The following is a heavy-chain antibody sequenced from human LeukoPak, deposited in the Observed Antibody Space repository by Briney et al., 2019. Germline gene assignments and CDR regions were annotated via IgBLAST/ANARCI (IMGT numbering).Heavy chain of an antibody. CDR3: ARKTYGSEFYVDY. CDR1: GFTFSDYY. J-gene: IGHJ4*02. V-gene: IGHV3-11*01. CDR2: ISSSGSTI. Sequence: GGSLRLSCAASGFTFSDYYMSWIRQAPGKGLEWVSYISSSGSTIYYADSVKGRFTISRDSANNSLYLQMNGLRAEDTAVYFCARKTYGSEFYVDYWGQGTLVTVPS. D-gene: IGHD3-10*01.